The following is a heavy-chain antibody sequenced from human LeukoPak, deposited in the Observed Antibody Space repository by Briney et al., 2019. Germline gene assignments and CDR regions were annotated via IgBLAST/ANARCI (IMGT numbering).Heavy chain of an antibody. J-gene: IGHJ4*02. CDR2: SSSSGTTN. CDR1: GFGLSSYE. Sequence: GGALRHSRASSGFGLSSYEWNGVRQAPGKGLEWVSYSSSSGTTNHYAHSVKGRFTSSRDSAKNSLYLQMNYLIAEDTAVYYCARDWKFWGQGTLVTVSS. CDR3: ARDWKF. V-gene: IGHV3-48*03. D-gene: IGHD1-1*01.